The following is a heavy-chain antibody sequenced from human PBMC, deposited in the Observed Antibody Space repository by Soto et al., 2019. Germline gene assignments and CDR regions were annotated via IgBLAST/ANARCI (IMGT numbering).Heavy chain of an antibody. V-gene: IGHV4-39*01. CDR1: GGSISSYY. D-gene: IGHD2-15*01. CDR3: ARRLGCSGGSCYSGVASFDY. J-gene: IGHJ4*02. CDR2: IYYSGST. Sequence: PSETLSLTCTASGGSISSYYWGWIRQPPGKGLEWIGSIYYSGSTYYNPSLKSRVTISVDTSKNQFSLKLSSVTAADTAVYYCARRLGCSGGSCYSGVASFDYWGQGTLVTVSS.